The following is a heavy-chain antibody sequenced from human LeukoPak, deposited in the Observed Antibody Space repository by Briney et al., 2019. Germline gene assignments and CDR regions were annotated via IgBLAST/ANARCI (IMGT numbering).Heavy chain of an antibody. J-gene: IGHJ6*02. CDR3: ARSVYYGMDV. V-gene: IGHV4-59*01. D-gene: IGHD5/OR15-5a*01. CDR2: IYYSGST. Sequence: SETLSLICTVSGGSISSYYWSWIRQPPGKGLEWIGYIYYSGSTNYNPSLKSRVTISVDTSKNQFSLKLSSVTAADTAVYYCARSVYYGMDVWGQGTTVTVSS. CDR1: GGSISSYY.